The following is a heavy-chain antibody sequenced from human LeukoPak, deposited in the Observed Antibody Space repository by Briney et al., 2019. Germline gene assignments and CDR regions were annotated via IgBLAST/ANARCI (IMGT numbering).Heavy chain of an antibody. CDR2: ICWNCGSI. CDR3: AKDIFAGYCSGGSCYGAFDI. J-gene: IGHJ3*02. CDR1: GFTFDDYA. V-gene: IGHV3-9*03. Sequence: PGGSLRVSCAASGFTFDDYAMHWVRQAPGKGLEWVCGICWNCGSIGYADSVKGRFTISRDNAKNSLYLQMNSLRDEDMALYYCAKDIFAGYCSGGSCYGAFDIWGQGTMVTVSS. D-gene: IGHD2-15*01.